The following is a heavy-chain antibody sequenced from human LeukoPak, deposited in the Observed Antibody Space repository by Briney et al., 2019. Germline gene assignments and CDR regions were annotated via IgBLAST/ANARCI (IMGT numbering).Heavy chain of an antibody. CDR3: AKGSPRYSYGDAFDI. Sequence: RPGGSLRLSCAASGFTFKLYWMHWVRQVPGKRPVWVSRINDDGSDTVYADSVRGRFTISRDNSKNTLYLQMNSLRAEDTAVYYCAKGSPRYSYGDAFDIWGQGTMVTVSS. D-gene: IGHD5-18*01. CDR2: INDDGSDT. CDR1: GFTFKLYW. V-gene: IGHV3-74*01. J-gene: IGHJ3*02.